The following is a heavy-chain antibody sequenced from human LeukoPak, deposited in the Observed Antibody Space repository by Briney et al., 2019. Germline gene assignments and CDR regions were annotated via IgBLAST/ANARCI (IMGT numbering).Heavy chain of an antibody. D-gene: IGHD3-10*01. CDR1: GYTLTELS. Sequence: ASVKVSCKVSGYTLTELSMHWVRQAPGKGLEWMGGFDPEDGETIYAQKFQGRVTITADKSTSTAYMELSSLRSEDTAVYYCASSYGSGSYYKLGFDYWGQGTLVTVSS. CDR3: ASSYGSGSYYKLGFDY. CDR2: FDPEDGET. V-gene: IGHV1-24*01. J-gene: IGHJ4*02.